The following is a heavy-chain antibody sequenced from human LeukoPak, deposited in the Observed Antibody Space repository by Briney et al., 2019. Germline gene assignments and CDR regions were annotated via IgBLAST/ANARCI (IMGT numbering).Heavy chain of an antibody. D-gene: IGHD4-23*01. V-gene: IGHV4-30-2*01. Sequence: PSQTLSLTCAVSGGSISSGGYSWSWIRQPPRKGLEWIGYIYHTGSTYYNPSLKSRVTISVDRSKNQFSLKLSSVTAADTAVYYCARALGNSEVYWGQGTLVTVSS. CDR3: ARALGNSEVY. CDR2: IYHTGST. CDR1: GGSISSGGYS. J-gene: IGHJ4*02.